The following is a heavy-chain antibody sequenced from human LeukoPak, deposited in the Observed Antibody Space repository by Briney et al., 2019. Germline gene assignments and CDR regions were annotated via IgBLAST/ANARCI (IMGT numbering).Heavy chain of an antibody. D-gene: IGHD4-11*01. J-gene: IGHJ6*03. V-gene: IGHV1-8*01. CDR3: AREGGLQKRQEEPKYYYYYMDV. CDR2: MNPNSGNT. CDR1: GYTFTSYD. Sequence: VASVKVSSKASGYTFTSYDINWVRQATGQGLEWMGWMNPNSGNTGYAQKFQGRVTMTRNTSISTAYMELSSLRSEDTAVYYCAREGGLQKRQEEPKYYYYYMDVWGKGTTVTVSS.